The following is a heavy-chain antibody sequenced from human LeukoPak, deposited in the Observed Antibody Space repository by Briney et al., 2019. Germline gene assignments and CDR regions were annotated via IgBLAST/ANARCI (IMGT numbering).Heavy chain of an antibody. J-gene: IGHJ3*02. Sequence: ASVKVSCKASGYTFTGYYLHWVRQAPGQGLEWMGWINPNSGGTMYAQKSQGRVTITKDTSSSTAYLELSRLRSDDTAVYFCARDRARVTMVRGVMNAFDIWGQGTMVTVSS. CDR3: ARDRARVTMVRGVMNAFDI. D-gene: IGHD3-10*01. V-gene: IGHV1-2*02. CDR1: GYTFTGYY. CDR2: INPNSGGT.